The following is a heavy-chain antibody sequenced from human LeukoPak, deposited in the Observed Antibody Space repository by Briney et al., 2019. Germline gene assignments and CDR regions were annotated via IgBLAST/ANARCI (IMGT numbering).Heavy chain of an antibody. J-gene: IGHJ4*02. CDR2: IYYTGST. CDR1: GGSINFYY. Sequence: SETLSLTCTFGGGSINFYYWSWIRRPPGKGLEWIGYIYYTGSTNYNPSLKSRVTMFVDMSKNQFSLRLSSVTAADTVVYYCARHRAYSSSSPFDYWGQGTLVTVSS. D-gene: IGHD6-6*01. V-gene: IGHV4-59*08. CDR3: ARHRAYSSSSPFDY.